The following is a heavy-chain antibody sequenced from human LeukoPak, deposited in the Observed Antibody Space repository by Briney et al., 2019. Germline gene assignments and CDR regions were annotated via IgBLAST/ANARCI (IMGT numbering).Heavy chain of an antibody. V-gene: IGHV3-21*01. CDR2: ISTSSSYI. Sequence: PGGSLRLSCAASGFTFSSYSMNWVRQAPGKGLEWVSSISTSSSYIYYADSVKGRFTISRDNAKNSLYLQMNSLRAEDTAVYYCARRAERFDSFDYWGQGTLDTVSS. D-gene: IGHD3-16*01. CDR3: ARRAERFDSFDY. CDR1: GFTFSSYS. J-gene: IGHJ4*02.